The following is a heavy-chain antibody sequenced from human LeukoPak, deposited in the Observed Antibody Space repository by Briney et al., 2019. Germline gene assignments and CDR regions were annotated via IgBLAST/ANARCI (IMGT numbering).Heavy chain of an antibody. CDR1: GFTFSSYA. D-gene: IGHD6-13*01. CDR3: ASDNRGYSSSWSTIYYYYYYMDV. Sequence: GRSLRLSCVASGFTFSSYAMHWVRQAPGKGLEWLAVISYDGSNKYYADSVKGRFTISRDNSKNTLYLQMNSLRAEDTAVYYCASDNRGYSSSWSTIYYYYYYMDVWGKGTTVTVSS. V-gene: IGHV3-30*01. J-gene: IGHJ6*03. CDR2: ISYDGSNK.